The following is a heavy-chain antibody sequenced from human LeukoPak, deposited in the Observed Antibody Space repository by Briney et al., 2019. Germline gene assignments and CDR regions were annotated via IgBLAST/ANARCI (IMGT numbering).Heavy chain of an antibody. J-gene: IGHJ4*02. D-gene: IGHD2-21*02. CDR2: ISYTGST. Sequence: SETLSLTCTVSGGSISSFYWSWIRQPPGKGLEWIGYISYTGSTNHNPSLKSRVTISVDTSKNQFSLKLSSVTATDTAVYYCARMLSGDCITDWGQGTLVTVSS. CDR1: GGSISSFY. CDR3: ARMLSGDCITD. V-gene: IGHV4-59*01.